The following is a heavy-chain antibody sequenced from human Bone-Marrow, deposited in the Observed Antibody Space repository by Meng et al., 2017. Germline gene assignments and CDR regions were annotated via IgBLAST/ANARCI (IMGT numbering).Heavy chain of an antibody. J-gene: IGHJ4*02. D-gene: IGHD6-19*01. V-gene: IGHV4-61*02. Sequence: SETLSLTCTVSGGSISSGSYYWSWIRQPAGKGLEWIGRIYTSGSTNYNPSLKSRVTISVDTSKNQFSLKLSSVTAADTAVYYCARDLALAGHFDYWGQGTLVTVSS. CDR3: ARDLALAGHFDY. CDR2: IYTSGST. CDR1: GGSISSGSYY.